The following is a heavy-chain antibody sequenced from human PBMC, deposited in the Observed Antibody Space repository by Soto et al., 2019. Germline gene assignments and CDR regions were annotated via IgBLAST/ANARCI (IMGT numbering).Heavy chain of an antibody. Sequence: QVQLVESGGGVVQPGRSLRLSCAASGFTFSSYAMHWVRQAPGKGLEWVAVISYDGSNKYYADSVKGRFTISRDSSKNTLYLQMNSLRAEDTAVYYCARPLWRDDYNWGYFELWGRGTLVTVSS. CDR3: ARPLWRDDYNWGYFEL. J-gene: IGHJ2*01. D-gene: IGHD4-4*01. CDR1: GFTFSSYA. V-gene: IGHV3-30-3*01. CDR2: ISYDGSNK.